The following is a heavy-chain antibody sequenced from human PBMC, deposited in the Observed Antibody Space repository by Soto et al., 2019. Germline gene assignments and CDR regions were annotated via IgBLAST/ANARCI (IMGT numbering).Heavy chain of an antibody. CDR2: ISAYSGDR. V-gene: IGHV1-18*01. D-gene: IGHD3-16*01. J-gene: IGHJ4*02. Sequence: GASVKVSCKSSGYTFSSHGITWVRQAPGQGLEWMGWISAYSGDRAYAQHLQGRVTMTTDTSTGTAFMELMSLKSTDTAVYFCARDFWGPGSTRRCDNWGQGTLVTVSS. CDR3: ARDFWGPGSTRRCDN. CDR1: GYTFSSHG.